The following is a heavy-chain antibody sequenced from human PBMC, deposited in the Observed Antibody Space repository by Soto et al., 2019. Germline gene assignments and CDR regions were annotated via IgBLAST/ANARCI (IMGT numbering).Heavy chain of an antibody. CDR3: ARLTDTIVGATGAFDI. CDR2: IIPIFGTA. D-gene: IGHD1-26*01. J-gene: IGHJ3*02. Sequence: SVKVSCKASGGTFSSYAISWVRQAPGQGLEWMGGIIPIFGTANYAQKFQGRVTITADESTSTAYMELSSLRSEDTAVYYCARLTDTIVGATGAFDIWGQGTMVTVSS. V-gene: IGHV1-69*13. CDR1: GGTFSSYA.